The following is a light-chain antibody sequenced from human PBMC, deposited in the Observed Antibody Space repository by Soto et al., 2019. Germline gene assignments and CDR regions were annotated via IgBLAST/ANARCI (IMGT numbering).Light chain of an antibody. CDR3: SSYTSSSTYV. V-gene: IGLV2-14*01. CDR2: EVT. Sequence: QSVLTQPASVSGSPGQSITIFCTGTSSDVGGYDYVSWYQLHPGKAPKLMIYEVTNRPSGVSYRFSGSKSGNTASLTISGLQAEDEADYYCSSYTSSSTYVFGTGTKVTVL. CDR1: SSDVGGYDY. J-gene: IGLJ1*01.